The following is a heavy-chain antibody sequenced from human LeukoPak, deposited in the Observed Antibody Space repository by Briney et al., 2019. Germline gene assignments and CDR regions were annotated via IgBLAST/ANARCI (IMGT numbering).Heavy chain of an antibody. D-gene: IGHD6-19*01. CDR1: GFTFSSYS. CDR3: ARLPGIAVAEVDY. Sequence: GGSLRLSCAASGFTFSSYSMNWVRQAPGKGLEWVSSISSSSSYIYYADSVKGRFTISRDNAKNSLYLQMNSLRAEDTAVYYCARLPGIAVAEVDYWGQGTLVTVSS. J-gene: IGHJ4*02. CDR2: ISSSSSYI. V-gene: IGHV3-21*01.